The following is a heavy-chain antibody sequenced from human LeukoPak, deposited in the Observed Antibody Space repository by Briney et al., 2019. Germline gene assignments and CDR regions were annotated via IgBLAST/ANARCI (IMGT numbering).Heavy chain of an antibody. J-gene: IGHJ5*02. V-gene: IGHV4-39*07. Sequence: SETLSLTCTVSGGSISSSSYYWGWIRQPPGKGLEWIGSIYYSGSTYYNPSLKSRVTISVDTSKNQFSLKLSSVTAADTAVYYCARGGTNVRIPDILTGYYNWFDPWAREPWSPSPQ. CDR3: ARGGTNVRIPDILTGYYNWFDP. CDR2: IYYSGST. CDR1: GGSISSSSYY. D-gene: IGHD3-9*01.